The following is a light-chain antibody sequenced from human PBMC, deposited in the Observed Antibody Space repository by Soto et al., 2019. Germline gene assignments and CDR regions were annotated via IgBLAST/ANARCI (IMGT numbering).Light chain of an antibody. CDR1: QSVSSSY. Sequence: EIGLTQSQGTLSLSPGERATLSCRASQSVSSSYLVWYQQKPGQAPRLLIYGASSRATGIPDRFSGSGSGTDFTLTISRLEPEDFAVYYCQQYGSSSWTFGQGTKVEIK. V-gene: IGKV3-20*01. J-gene: IGKJ1*01. CDR3: QQYGSSSWT. CDR2: GAS.